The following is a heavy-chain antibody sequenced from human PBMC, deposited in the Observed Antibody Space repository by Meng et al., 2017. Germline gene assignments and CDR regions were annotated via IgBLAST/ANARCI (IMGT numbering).Heavy chain of an antibody. CDR2: IYSGGST. J-gene: IGHJ4*02. CDR1: GDPVSNSY. V-gene: IGHV3-53*01. D-gene: IGHD1-1*01. CDR3: ARDWMY. Sequence: PGGSWRLFYATFGDPVSNSYLRWDRQAPGNGLEWVSVIYSGGSTYYADSVKGRFTISRDNSKNTLYLQMNSLRAEDTAVYYCARDWMYWGQGTLVTVSS.